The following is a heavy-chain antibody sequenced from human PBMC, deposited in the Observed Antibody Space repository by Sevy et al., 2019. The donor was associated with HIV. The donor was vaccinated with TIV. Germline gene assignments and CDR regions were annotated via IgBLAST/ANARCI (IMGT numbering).Heavy chain of an antibody. CDR2: INSDGSST. Sequence: GGSLRLSCAASGFTFSSYWMHWVRQGSGKGLVWVSRINSDGSSTYYADSVKGRFTISRDNAKNTLYLQMNSLRAEDTAVYYCARGSSYNWRGDSWGQGTLVTVSP. D-gene: IGHD1-1*01. V-gene: IGHV3-74*01. J-gene: IGHJ4*02. CDR3: ARGSSYNWRGDS. CDR1: GFTFSSYW.